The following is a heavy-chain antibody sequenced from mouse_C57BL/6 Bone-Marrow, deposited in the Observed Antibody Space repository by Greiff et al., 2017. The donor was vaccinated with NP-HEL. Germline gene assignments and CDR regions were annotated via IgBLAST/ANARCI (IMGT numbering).Heavy chain of an antibody. CDR3: AGSSIAD. V-gene: IGHV1-82*01. CDR2: IYPGAGDT. CDR1: GYAFSGSW. D-gene: IGHD1-1*01. J-gene: IGHJ3*01. Sequence: VQLQQSGPGLVQPGASVKISCTASGYAFSGSWMNWVKQRPGKGLEWIGRIYPGAGDTNYNGKFNGKATLTADKAESTAYMQRSSLTSEDSAVYFCAGSSIADWGPGTLVTVSA.